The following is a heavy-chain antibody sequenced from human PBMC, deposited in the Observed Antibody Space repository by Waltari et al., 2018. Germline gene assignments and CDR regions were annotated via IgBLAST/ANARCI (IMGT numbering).Heavy chain of an antibody. CDR3: ARDWVRGLDY. CDR1: GYTFNGYP. J-gene: IGHJ4*02. V-gene: IGHV7-4-1*02. Sequence: QVQLVHSGSELKKPGASVKISGKASGYTFNGYPMNWVRQAPGRGLEWMGWINTNSGKPTHAQGFTGRFDFSLDTSGSTAYLQISSLKAEDSAVYFCARDWVRGLDYWGQGTLVTVSS. CDR2: INTNSGKP. D-gene: IGHD3-10*01.